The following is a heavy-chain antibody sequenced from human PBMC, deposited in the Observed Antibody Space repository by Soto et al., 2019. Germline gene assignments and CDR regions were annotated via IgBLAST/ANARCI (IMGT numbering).Heavy chain of an antibody. Sequence: PGGSLRLSCAASGFTFSSYEMNWVRQAPGKGLEWVSYISSSGSTIYYADSVKGRFTISRDNAKNSLYLQMNSLRAEDTAVYYCASFPPKMATIPLLFDYWGQGTLVTVSS. D-gene: IGHD5-12*01. J-gene: IGHJ4*02. CDR3: ASFPPKMATIPLLFDY. V-gene: IGHV3-48*03. CDR1: GFTFSSYE. CDR2: ISSSGSTI.